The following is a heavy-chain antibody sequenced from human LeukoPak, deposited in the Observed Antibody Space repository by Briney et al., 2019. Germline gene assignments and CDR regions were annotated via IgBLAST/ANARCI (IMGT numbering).Heavy chain of an antibody. D-gene: IGHD4-17*01. V-gene: IGHV4-59*01. CDR2: IYYSGST. J-gene: IGHJ3*02. CDR1: GGSISSYY. Sequence: SETLSLTCTVSGGSISSYYWSWIRQPPGKGLEWIGYIYYSGSTNYNPSLKSRVTISVDTSKSQFSLKLSSVTAADTAVYYCARLFYGDYGMGAFDIWGQGTMVTVSS. CDR3: ARLFYGDYGMGAFDI.